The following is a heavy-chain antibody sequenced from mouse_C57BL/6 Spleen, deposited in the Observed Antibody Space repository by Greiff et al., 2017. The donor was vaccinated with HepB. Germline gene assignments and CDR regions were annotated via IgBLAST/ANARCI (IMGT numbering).Heavy chain of an antibody. CDR3: TRDSHSAYYFDY. V-gene: IGHV1-15*01. Sequence: QVQLQQSGAELVRPGASVTLSCKASGYTFTDYEMHWVKQTPVHGLEWIGAIDPETGGTAYNQKFKGKAILTADKSSSTAYMELRSLTSEDSAVYYCTRDSHSAYYFDYWGQGTTLTVSS. J-gene: IGHJ2*01. CDR1: GYTFTDYE. CDR2: IDPETGGT.